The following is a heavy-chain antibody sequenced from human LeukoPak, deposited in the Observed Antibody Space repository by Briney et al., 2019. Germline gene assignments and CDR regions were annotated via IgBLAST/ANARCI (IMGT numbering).Heavy chain of an antibody. CDR1: GGSFSGYY. D-gene: IGHD5-18*01. J-gene: IGHJ6*03. V-gene: IGHV4-34*01. CDR2: INHSGST. CDR3: ARVLAMGYMDV. Sequence: PSETLSLTCAVYGGSFSGYYWSWIRQPPGKGLEWIGEINHSGSTNYNPSLKSRVTMSVDTSKNQFSLKLSSVTAADTAVYYCARVLAMGYMDVWGKGTTVTVSS.